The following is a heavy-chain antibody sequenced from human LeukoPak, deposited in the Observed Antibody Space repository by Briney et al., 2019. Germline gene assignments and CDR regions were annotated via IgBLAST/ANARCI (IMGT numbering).Heavy chain of an antibody. CDR2: INHSGST. Sequence: SETLSLTCAVYGGSFSGYYWSWIRQPPGKGLEWIGEINHSGSTNYNPSLKSRVTISVDTSKNQFSLKLSSVTAADTAVYYCARGDNSGYYDPTEFDYWGQGTLVTVSS. CDR3: ARGDNSGYYDPTEFDY. CDR1: GGSFSGYY. J-gene: IGHJ4*02. V-gene: IGHV4-34*01. D-gene: IGHD3-22*01.